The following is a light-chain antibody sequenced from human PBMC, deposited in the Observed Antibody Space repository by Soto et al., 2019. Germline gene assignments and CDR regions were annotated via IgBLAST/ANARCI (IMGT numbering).Light chain of an antibody. V-gene: IGKV3-20*01. CDR3: QQYGSSPPIT. Sequence: EIVLTQSPGTLSLSPGERATLSCRASQSVSRSYVAWYQQKPGQAPRLLIYGASSRATGIPDRFSGSGSGTDFTLTISRLEPEDFAVYYCQQYGSSPPITFGQGTKLEIK. CDR2: GAS. J-gene: IGKJ2*01. CDR1: QSVSRSY.